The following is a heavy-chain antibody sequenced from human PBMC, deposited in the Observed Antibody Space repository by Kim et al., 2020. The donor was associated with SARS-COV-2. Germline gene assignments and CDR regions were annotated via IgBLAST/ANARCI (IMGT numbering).Heavy chain of an antibody. CDR2: MNQDGSVK. CDR1: GLTFSNYW. Sequence: GGSLRLSCVASGLTFSNYWMNWVHQAPGKGLEWVANMNQDGSVKRYVDSVKGRFTVSRDNAKNSLYLQMNTLGAEDTALYYCTTGTTYWGQGIRVTVSS. CDR3: TTGTTY. J-gene: IGHJ4*02. V-gene: IGHV3-7*05.